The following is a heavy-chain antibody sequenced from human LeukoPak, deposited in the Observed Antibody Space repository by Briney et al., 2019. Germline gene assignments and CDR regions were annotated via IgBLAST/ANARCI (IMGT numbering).Heavy chain of an antibody. D-gene: IGHD6-13*01. Sequence: SETLSLTCTVSGGSISSSSYYWGWIRQPPGKGLEWIGSIYYSGSTYYNPSLKSRVTISVDTSKNQFSLKLSSVTAADTAVYYGARHQGLGSWYPRGWFDPWGQGTLVTVSS. CDR1: GGSISSSSYY. V-gene: IGHV4-39*01. CDR3: ARHQGLGSWYPRGWFDP. CDR2: IYYSGST. J-gene: IGHJ5*02.